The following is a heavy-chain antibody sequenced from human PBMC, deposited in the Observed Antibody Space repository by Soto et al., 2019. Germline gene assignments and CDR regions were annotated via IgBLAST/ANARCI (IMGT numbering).Heavy chain of an antibody. D-gene: IGHD6-6*01. Sequence: ASVKVSCKASGYTFTGYYMHWVRQAPGQGLEWMGWINPNSGGTNYAQKFQGWVTMTRDTSISTAYMELSRLRSDDTAVDYCARNRTPSSSSGDACDIWGQGTMVTVSS. V-gene: IGHV1-2*04. CDR1: GYTFTGYY. CDR3: ARNRTPSSSSGDACDI. J-gene: IGHJ3*02. CDR2: INPNSGGT.